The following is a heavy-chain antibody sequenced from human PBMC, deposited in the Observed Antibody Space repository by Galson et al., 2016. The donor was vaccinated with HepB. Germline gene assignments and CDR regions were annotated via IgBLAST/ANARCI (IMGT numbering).Heavy chain of an antibody. CDR2: IWYDGSHE. D-gene: IGHD3-10*01. CDR1: GFTFSSYA. J-gene: IGHJ4*02. V-gene: IGHV3-33*01. Sequence: LRLSCAASGFTFSSYAMYWVRQAPGKGLEWVAVIWYDGSHEYYADSVKGRFTISRDNSKNTVYLQMNSLRAEDTAVYYCARDILWFGELTRVYYFDYWGQGTLVTVSS. CDR3: ARDILWFGELTRVYYFDY.